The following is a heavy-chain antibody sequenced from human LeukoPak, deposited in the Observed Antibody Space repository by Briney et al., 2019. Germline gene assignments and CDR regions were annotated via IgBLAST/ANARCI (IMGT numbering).Heavy chain of an antibody. CDR3: ARGLRYCSGGSCPSMDV. J-gene: IGHJ6*04. Sequence: ASVNVSFKASGYTFTSYGISWVRQAPGQGLEWMGWISAYNGNTNYAQKLQGRVTMTTDTSTSTAYMELRSLRSDDTAVYYCARGLRYCSGGSCPSMDVWGKGTTVTVSS. D-gene: IGHD2-15*01. CDR1: GYTFTSYG. V-gene: IGHV1-18*01. CDR2: ISAYNGNT.